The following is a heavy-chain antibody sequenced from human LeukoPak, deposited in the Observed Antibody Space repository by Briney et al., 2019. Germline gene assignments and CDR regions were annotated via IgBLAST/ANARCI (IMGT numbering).Heavy chain of an antibody. CDR3: ARDPPSPQAVAGYNYDY. V-gene: IGHV3-30-3*01. D-gene: IGHD6-19*01. Sequence: GRSLRLSCAASGFTLSSYAMHWVRQAPGKGLEWLAVISYDGSNEYYADSVKGRFTISRDNSKNTLYLQMNSLRAEDTAVYYCARDPPSPQAVAGYNYDYWGQGTLVTVSS. J-gene: IGHJ4*02. CDR1: GFTLSSYA. CDR2: ISYDGSNE.